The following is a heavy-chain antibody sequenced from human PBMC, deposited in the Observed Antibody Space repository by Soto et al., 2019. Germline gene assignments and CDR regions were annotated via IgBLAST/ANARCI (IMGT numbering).Heavy chain of an antibody. CDR1: GFTFSSYA. Sequence: QVQLVESGGGVVQPGRSLRLSCAASGFTFSSYAMHWVRQAPGKGLEWVAVISYDGSNKYYADSVKGRFTISRDNSKNALYLRMNSRRAEDTAVYYCASCFGSESGAVWPWLVGGAFDIWGQGTMVTVSS. CDR2: ISYDGSNK. J-gene: IGHJ3*02. D-gene: IGHD6-19*01. V-gene: IGHV3-30-3*01. CDR3: ASCFGSESGAVWPWLVGGAFDI.